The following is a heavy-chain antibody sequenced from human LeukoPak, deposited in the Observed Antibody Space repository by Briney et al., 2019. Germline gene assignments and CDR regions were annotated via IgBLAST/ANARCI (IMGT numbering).Heavy chain of an antibody. CDR2: ISSSSSII. CDR3: ARVPLYTRSYYFDY. Sequence: GGSLRLSCAASGFTFSTYSMNWVRQAPGKGLKWVSYISSSSSIIYYADSVKGRFTISRDNAKNSLYLQMNSLRAEDTAVYYCARVPLYTRSYYFDYWGQGTLVTVSS. V-gene: IGHV3-48*01. D-gene: IGHD6-13*01. CDR1: GFTFSTYS. J-gene: IGHJ4*02.